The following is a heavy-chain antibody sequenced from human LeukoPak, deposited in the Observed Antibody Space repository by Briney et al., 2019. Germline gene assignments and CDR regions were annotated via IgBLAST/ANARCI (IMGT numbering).Heavy chain of an antibody. CDR2: ISGSGGST. CDR3: AKAVRGYYFDY. D-gene: IGHD3-22*01. J-gene: IGHJ4*02. Sequence: KAGGSLRLSCAASGFTFSSYAMNWVRQAPGKGLEWVSGISGSGGSTYYADSVKGRFTISRDNSRNTLYLQMNSLRAGDTAVYYCAKAVRGYYFDYWGQGTLVTVSS. CDR1: GFTFSSYA. V-gene: IGHV3-23*01.